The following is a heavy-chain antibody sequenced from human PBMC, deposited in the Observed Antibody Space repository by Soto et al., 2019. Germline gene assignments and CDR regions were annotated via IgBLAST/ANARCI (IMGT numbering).Heavy chain of an antibody. V-gene: IGHV1-2*02. CDR3: ARDPFFWSGYYAKYSYYGLEV. Sequence: GASVKVSCKASGYTFTGYYMHWVRQAPGQGLEWMGWINPNSGGTNYAQKFQGRVTMTRDTSISTAYMELSRLRSDDTAVYYCARDPFFWSGYYAKYSYYGLEVRYQAPRVTVSS. D-gene: IGHD3-3*01. CDR2: INPNSGGT. J-gene: IGHJ6*02. CDR1: GYTFTGYY.